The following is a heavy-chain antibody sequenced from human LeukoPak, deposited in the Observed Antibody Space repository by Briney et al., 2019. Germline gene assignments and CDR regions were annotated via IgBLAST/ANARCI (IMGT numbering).Heavy chain of an antibody. CDR3: ARRDNEYVFDF. CDR1: GGSITGSYY. Sequence: SETLSLTCTVSGGSITGSYYWGWIRQTPGGRLEWIGSVFYSGGTYYNPSLKSRVTISVDTSKNQFSLKLSSVTAADTAVYYCARRDNEYVFDFWGQGTLVTVSS. V-gene: IGHV4-39*01. D-gene: IGHD3-16*01. J-gene: IGHJ4*02. CDR2: VFYSGGT.